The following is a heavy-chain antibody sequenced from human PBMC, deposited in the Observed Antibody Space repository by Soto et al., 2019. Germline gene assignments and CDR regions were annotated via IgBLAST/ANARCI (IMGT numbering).Heavy chain of an antibody. Sequence: SETLSLTCTVSGGSIRSGGHYWGWVRQPPGKGLEWIGNIFYRGNTYYNPSLMSRVTISVDTSKNQFTLNLRFVTASDTAVYYCARHRDTSSRYLLPDYWGQAILVTVSS. V-gene: IGHV4-39*01. CDR2: IFYRGNT. CDR1: GGSIRSGGHY. J-gene: IGHJ4*02. CDR3: ARHRDTSSRYLLPDY. D-gene: IGHD6-13*01.